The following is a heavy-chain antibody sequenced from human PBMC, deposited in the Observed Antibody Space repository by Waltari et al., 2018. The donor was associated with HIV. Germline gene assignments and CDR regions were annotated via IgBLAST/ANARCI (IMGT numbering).Heavy chain of an antibody. J-gene: IGHJ5*02. CDR3: ARGVGSNGRDWYDP. V-gene: IGHV1-8*01. CDR1: GYTFTNHE. D-gene: IGHD1-26*01. Sequence: QVQLVQSGAEVKKPGASVKVSCKASGYTFTNHEIHWVRQAPGQGLEWMGWMNSNSGNSDSAQKFQGRVTMTRDTSISTAYMELSSLRSEDTAVYYCARGVGSNGRDWYDPWGQGTLVTVSS. CDR2: MNSNSGNS.